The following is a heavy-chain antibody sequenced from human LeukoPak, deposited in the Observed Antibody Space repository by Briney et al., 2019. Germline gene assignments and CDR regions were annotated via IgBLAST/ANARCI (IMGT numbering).Heavy chain of an antibody. Sequence: ASVKVSCKASGYTFTDYYMHWVRRAPGQGLEWMGRINPNSGDTSFAQKFRGRVTMTRDTSVNTAYMELGRLTSDDTAIYYCARDSRVADDYWGQGTLVTVSS. V-gene: IGHV1-2*06. J-gene: IGHJ4*02. CDR1: GYTFTDYY. CDR3: ARDSRVADDY. D-gene: IGHD2-15*01. CDR2: INPNSGDT.